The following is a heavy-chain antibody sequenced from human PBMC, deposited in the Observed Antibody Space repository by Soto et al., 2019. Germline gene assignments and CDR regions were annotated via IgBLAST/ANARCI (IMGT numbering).Heavy chain of an antibody. CDR2: ISNRGRST. V-gene: IGHV3-23*01. Sequence: PGGSLRLSCAASGLTFSSYAMSWVRQAPGKGLEWVSHISNRGRSTKYADSVKGRFTISRDNPKNTLYLQMNSLRSEDTAIYYCAKDALAYYDFWSWGQGNLVTVSS. J-gene: IGHJ4*02. D-gene: IGHD3-3*01. CDR3: AKDALAYYDFWS. CDR1: GLTFSSYA.